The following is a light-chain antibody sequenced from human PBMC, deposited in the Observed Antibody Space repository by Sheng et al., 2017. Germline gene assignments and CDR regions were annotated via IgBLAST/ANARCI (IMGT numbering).Light chain of an antibody. CDR1: QSVSSN. CDR3: QQYGAFPFT. Sequence: EIVMTQFPATLSVSPGERATLSCRASQSVSSNLAWYQQKPGQPPRLLIYGASTRAAGIPGRFSGSGSGTEFTLTISRLEPEDFAVYYCQQYGAFPFTFGPGTRVDIK. CDR2: GAS. J-gene: IGKJ3*01. V-gene: IGKV3-15*01.